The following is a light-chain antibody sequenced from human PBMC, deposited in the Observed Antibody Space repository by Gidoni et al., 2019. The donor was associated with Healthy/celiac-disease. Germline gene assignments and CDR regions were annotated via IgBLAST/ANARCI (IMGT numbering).Light chain of an antibody. CDR1: SNDVGAYNY. Sequence: QSALTQPASVSGSPGQSITISCTGTSNDVGAYNYVPWYQQHPGTAPKLMIYDVSNRPSGVSNRFSGSKSGNTASLTISGLQAEDEADYFCSSYTSSNTHLVFGGGTKLTVL. J-gene: IGLJ2*01. V-gene: IGLV2-14*01. CDR2: DVS. CDR3: SSYTSSNTHLV.